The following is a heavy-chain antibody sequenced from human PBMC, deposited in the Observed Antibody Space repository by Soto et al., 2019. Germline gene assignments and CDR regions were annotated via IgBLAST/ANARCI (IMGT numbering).Heavy chain of an antibody. Sequence: LRLSCAASGFTFSDYYMSWIRQAPGKGLEWVSYISSSSSYTNYADSVKGRFTISRDNAKNSLYLQMNSLRAEDTAVYYCARVFEGGWYSDNYYGMDVWGQGTTVTVSS. J-gene: IGHJ6*02. D-gene: IGHD6-19*01. CDR1: GFTFSDYY. CDR3: ARVFEGGWYSDNYYGMDV. CDR2: ISSSSSYT. V-gene: IGHV3-11*06.